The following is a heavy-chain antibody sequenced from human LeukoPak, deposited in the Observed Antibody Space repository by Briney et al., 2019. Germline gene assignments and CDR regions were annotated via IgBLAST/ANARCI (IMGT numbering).Heavy chain of an antibody. D-gene: IGHD1-26*01. CDR3: ARQAGGY. CDR1: GGSISSYY. CDR2: INHSGST. V-gene: IGHV4-34*01. Sequence: SETLSLTCTVSGGSISSYYWNWIRQPPGKGLEWIGEINHSGSTNYNPSLKSRVTISVDTSKNQFSLKLNSVTAADTAVYYCARQAGGYWGQGILVTVSA. J-gene: IGHJ4*02.